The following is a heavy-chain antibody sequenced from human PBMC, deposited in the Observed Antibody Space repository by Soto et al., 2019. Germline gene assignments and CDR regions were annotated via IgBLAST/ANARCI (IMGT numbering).Heavy chain of an antibody. CDR2: ISPNSGRP. CDR3: VRQYYDFWTDYPDFDY. Sequence: ASVKVSCKASGYTFTKYDISWVRQAPGQGLEWLGLISPNSGRPSYAQKFEGRVTMTTDTSTTTAYLELRSLRSDGTAVYYCVRQYYDFWTDYPDFDYWGQGTLVTVSS. D-gene: IGHD3-3*01. V-gene: IGHV1-18*04. J-gene: IGHJ4*02. CDR1: GYTFTKYD.